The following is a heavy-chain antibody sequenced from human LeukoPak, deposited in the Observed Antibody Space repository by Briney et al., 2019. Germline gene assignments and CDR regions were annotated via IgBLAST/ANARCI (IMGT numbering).Heavy chain of an antibody. D-gene: IGHD2/OR15-2a*01. CDR2: IHISGST. V-gene: IGHV3-66*01. Sequence: GGSLRLSCAASGFTVTSTYITWVRQAPGKGLEWVSIIHISGSTYYADSVRGRFTISRDNSKNTVYLQMNSLRAEDTAVYNCARAVEYLPLDYWGQGTLVAVSS. CDR3: ARAVEYLPLDY. CDR1: GFTVTSTY. J-gene: IGHJ4*02.